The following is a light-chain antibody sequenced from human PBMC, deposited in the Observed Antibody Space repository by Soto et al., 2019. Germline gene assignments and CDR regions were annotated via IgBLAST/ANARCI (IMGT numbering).Light chain of an antibody. V-gene: IGLV2-14*01. CDR3: SSDTSSRIQYV. CDR2: EVS. Sequence: QSALTQPASVSGSPGQSITISCTGTSSDVGGYNYVSWYQQHPGKAPKLMIYEVSNRPSGVSNRFSGSKSGNTASLTISGLQAEDEADYYCSSDTSSRIQYVFGTGTKVTVL. CDR1: SSDVGGYNY. J-gene: IGLJ1*01.